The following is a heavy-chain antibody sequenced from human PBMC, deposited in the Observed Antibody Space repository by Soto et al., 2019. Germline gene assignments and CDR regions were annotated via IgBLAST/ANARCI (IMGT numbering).Heavy chain of an antibody. CDR2: IRSKANSYAT. J-gene: IGHJ4*02. CDR3: TRPVSGDYDLTDY. D-gene: IGHD4-17*01. V-gene: IGHV3-73*01. Sequence: PGGSLRLSCAASGFTFSGSAMHWVRQASGKGLEWVGRIRSKANSYATAYAASVKGRFTISRDDSKNTAYLQMNSLKTEDTAVYYCTRPVSGDYDLTDYWGQGTLVTVSS. CDR1: GFTFSGSA.